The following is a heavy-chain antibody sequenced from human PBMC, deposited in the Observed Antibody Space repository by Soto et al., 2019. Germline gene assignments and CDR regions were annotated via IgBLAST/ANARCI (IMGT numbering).Heavy chain of an antibody. V-gene: IGHV1-69*13. CDR3: ARFDHYYYYGMDV. J-gene: IGHJ6*02. CDR1: GGTFSSYA. CDR2: IIPIFGTA. Sequence: SVKVSCKASGGTFSSYAISWVRQAPGQGLEWMGGIIPIFGTANYAQKFQGRVTITADESTSTAYMELSSLRSEDTAVYYCARFDHYYYYGMDVWGQGTTVTVSS.